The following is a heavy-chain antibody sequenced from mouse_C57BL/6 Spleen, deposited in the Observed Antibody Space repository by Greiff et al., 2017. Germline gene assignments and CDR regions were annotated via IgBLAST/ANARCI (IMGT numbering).Heavy chain of an antibody. CDR2: IHPSDSDT. J-gene: IGHJ4*01. CDR1: GYTFTSYW. V-gene: IGHV1-74*01. Sequence: QVQLQQPGAELVKPGASVKVSCKASGYTFTSYWMHWVKQRPGQGLEWIGRIHPSDSDTNYNQKFKGKATLTVAKSSSTAYMQLSSLTSEDSAVYYCAITSRYYAMDYWGQGTSVTVSS. D-gene: IGHD1-1*01. CDR3: AITSRYYAMDY.